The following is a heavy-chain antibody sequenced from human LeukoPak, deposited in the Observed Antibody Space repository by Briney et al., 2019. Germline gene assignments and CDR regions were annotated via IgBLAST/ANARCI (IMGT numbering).Heavy chain of an antibody. CDR2: ISSSSSTI. Sequence: GGSLRLSCAASGFTFSRHSINWVCQAPGKGLEWVSYISSSSSTIYYADSVKGRFTISRDNAKNSLYLQMNSLRAEDTAVYYCARDPMILVDPDAFDIWGQGTMVTVSS. D-gene: IGHD3-22*01. V-gene: IGHV3-48*01. J-gene: IGHJ3*02. CDR3: ARDPMILVDPDAFDI. CDR1: GFTFSRHS.